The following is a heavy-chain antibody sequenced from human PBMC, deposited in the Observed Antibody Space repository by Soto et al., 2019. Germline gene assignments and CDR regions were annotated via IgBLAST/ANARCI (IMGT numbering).Heavy chain of an antibody. CDR2: ISGSGGST. J-gene: IGHJ6*02. CDR1: GFTFSSYA. Sequence: LRLSCAASGFTFSSYAMSWVRQAPGKGLEWVSAISGSGGSTYYADSVKGRFTISRDNSKNTLYLQMNSLRAEDTAVYYCAKDQGTVANYYYYGMDVWGQGTTVTVSS. D-gene: IGHD4-17*01. CDR3: AKDQGTVANYYYYGMDV. V-gene: IGHV3-23*01.